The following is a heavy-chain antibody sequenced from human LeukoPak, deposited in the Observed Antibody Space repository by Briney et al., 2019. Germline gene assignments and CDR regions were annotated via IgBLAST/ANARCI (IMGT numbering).Heavy chain of an antibody. CDR1: GYTFTGYY. CDR2: INPNSGGT. CDR3: ASIEGYCTNGVCYRRGYYFDY. D-gene: IGHD2-8*01. Sequence: ASVKVSCKASGYTFTGYYMHWVRQTPGQGLEWMGWINPNSGGTNYAQKFQGRVTMTRDTTISTAYRELSRLRSDDTAVYYCASIEGYCTNGVCYRRGYYFDYWGQGTLVTVSS. J-gene: IGHJ4*02. V-gene: IGHV1-2*02.